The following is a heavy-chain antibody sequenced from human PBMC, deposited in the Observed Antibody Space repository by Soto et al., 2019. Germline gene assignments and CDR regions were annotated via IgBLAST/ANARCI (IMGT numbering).Heavy chain of an antibody. CDR1: GGTFGNFG. J-gene: IGHJ5*01. CDR2: TIPIFDTP. CDR3: ARDREDGSGTKYNWFDS. Sequence: QMQLVQSGAEVKKPGSSVRVSCKASGGTFGNFGISWVRQAPGQGLEWMGGTIPIFDTPHYAEKFRDRVTITTDATSTAYVELTSLTSEHTATYYCARDREDGSGTKYNWFDSWGQGTLVTVSS. D-gene: IGHD3-10*01. V-gene: IGHV1-69*01.